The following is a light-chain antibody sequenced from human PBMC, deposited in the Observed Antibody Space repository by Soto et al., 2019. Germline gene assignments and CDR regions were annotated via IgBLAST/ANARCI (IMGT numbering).Light chain of an antibody. Sequence: EIVLTQSPDTLSLSPGESATLSCRASQSVRAYLAWYQQKPGQAPRLLIYDASNRSTGIPARFSGSGSVTDFTLTISSLEPEDLAVYYCQQRSGWPLTFGRGTKVEIK. CDR1: QSVRAY. J-gene: IGKJ4*01. CDR2: DAS. CDR3: QQRSGWPLT. V-gene: IGKV3-11*01.